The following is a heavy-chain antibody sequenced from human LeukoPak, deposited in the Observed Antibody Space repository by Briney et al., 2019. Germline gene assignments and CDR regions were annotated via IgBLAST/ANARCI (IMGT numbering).Heavy chain of an antibody. CDR2: IYHSGST. J-gene: IGHJ6*03. V-gene: IGHV4-30-2*01. D-gene: IGHD6-13*01. Sequence: SQTLSLTCTVSGGSISSGGYYWSWIRQPPGKGLEWIGYIYHSGSTYYNPSLKSRVTISVDRFKNQFSLKLSSVTAADTAVYYCARDKGAAAGGNYYYYMDVWGKGTTVTVSS. CDR1: GGSISSGGYY. CDR3: ARDKGAAAGGNYYYYMDV.